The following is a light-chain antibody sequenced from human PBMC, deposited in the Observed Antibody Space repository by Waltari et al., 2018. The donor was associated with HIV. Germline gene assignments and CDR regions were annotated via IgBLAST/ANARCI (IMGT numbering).Light chain of an antibody. Sequence: QSVLNQSPSASGTPGQRVIISCSGSSSNIGSNTVTWYQQFPGTAPKLLIYSYGQRPSGVPERFSGSKSATSASLAISGLQAEDEADYYCCSYAGSYLYVKFGGGTKLTVL. J-gene: IGLJ2*01. CDR3: CSYAGSYLYVK. CDR2: SYG. CDR1: SSNIGSNT. V-gene: IGLV1-44*01.